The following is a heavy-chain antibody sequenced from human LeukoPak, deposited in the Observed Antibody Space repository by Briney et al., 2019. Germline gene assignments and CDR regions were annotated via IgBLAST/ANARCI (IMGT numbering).Heavy chain of an antibody. CDR2: IYPGDSDT. D-gene: IGHD6-13*01. J-gene: IGHJ6*03. CDR3: ARSAAAAGPAYCYMDV. CDR1: GYSFTSYW. Sequence: GESLKISCKGSGYSFTSYWIGWVRQMPGKGLEWMGIIYPGDSDTRYSPSFQGQVTISADKSISTAYLQWSSLKASDTAMYYCARSAAAAGPAYCYMDVWGKGTTVTVSS. V-gene: IGHV5-51*01.